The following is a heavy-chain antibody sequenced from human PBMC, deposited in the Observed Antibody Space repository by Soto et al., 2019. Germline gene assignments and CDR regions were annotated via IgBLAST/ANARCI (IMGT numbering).Heavy chain of an antibody. Sequence: SETLSLICTVSGGSVSSGSYYWSWIREPPGKGLEWIGYIYYSGSTNYNPSLKSRVTISVDTSKNQFSLKLSSVTAADTAVYYCARTYDTPPHYYGMDVWGQGATVTVSS. CDR3: ARTYDTPPHYYGMDV. D-gene: IGHD3-9*01. V-gene: IGHV4-61*01. CDR2: IYYSGST. J-gene: IGHJ6*02. CDR1: GGSVSSGSYY.